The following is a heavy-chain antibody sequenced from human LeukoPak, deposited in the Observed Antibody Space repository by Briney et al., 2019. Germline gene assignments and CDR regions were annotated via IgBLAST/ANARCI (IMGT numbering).Heavy chain of an antibody. D-gene: IGHD5-24*01. J-gene: IGHJ4*02. V-gene: IGHV4-61*01. CDR1: GGSASSGSYY. CDR3: ARRRDGYNSLFDY. CDR2: IYYSGST. Sequence: PSETLSLTCTVSGGSASSGSYYWSWIRQPPGKGLEWIGYIYYSGSTNYNPSLKSRVTISVDTSKNQFSLKLSSVTAADTAVYYCARRRDGYNSLFDYWGQGTLVTVSS.